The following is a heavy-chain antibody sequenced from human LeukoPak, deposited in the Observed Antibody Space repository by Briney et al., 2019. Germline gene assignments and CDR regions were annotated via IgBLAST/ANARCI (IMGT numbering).Heavy chain of an antibody. J-gene: IGHJ4*02. CDR1: GGSISSSSYY. CDR2: IYYSGST. Sequence: KASETLSLTCTVSGGSISSSSYYWGWIRQPPGKGLEWIGSIYYSGSTYYNPSLKSRVTISVDTSKNQFSLKLSSVTAADTAVYYCASATVTYGGNSDIRFDYWGQGTLVTVSS. V-gene: IGHV4-39*07. D-gene: IGHD4-23*01. CDR3: ASATVTYGGNSDIRFDY.